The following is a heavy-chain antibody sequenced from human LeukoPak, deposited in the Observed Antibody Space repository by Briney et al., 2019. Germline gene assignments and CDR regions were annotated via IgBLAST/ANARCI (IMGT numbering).Heavy chain of an antibody. CDR2: IISSGSYI. CDR1: GFTFSIYS. CDR3: AREDASSWDY. Sequence: PGGSLRLSCAASGFTFSIYSMDWVRQAPGKGLEWVSSIISSGSYIYYADSVKCRFTISRDNAKNSLYLQMNSLRAEDTAVYYCAREDASSWDYWGQGILVTVSS. V-gene: IGHV3-21*01. J-gene: IGHJ4*02. D-gene: IGHD6-13*01.